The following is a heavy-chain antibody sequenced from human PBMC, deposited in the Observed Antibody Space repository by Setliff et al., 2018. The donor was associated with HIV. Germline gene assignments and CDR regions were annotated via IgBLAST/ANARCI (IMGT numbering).Heavy chain of an antibody. CDR1: GGPLSGYC. J-gene: IGHJ4*02. V-gene: IGHV4-34*01. Sequence: TSETLSLTCGLYGGPLSGYCWTWIRQSPEKGLEWIGEINDSGDTKYNPSLMSRLSMSVEKSKNEFSLKVTSLTAADTAVYYCARGSYRGSGFFVRYFDFWGQGSLVTVSS. CDR2: INDSGDT. D-gene: IGHD3-3*01. CDR3: ARGSYRGSGFFVRYFDF.